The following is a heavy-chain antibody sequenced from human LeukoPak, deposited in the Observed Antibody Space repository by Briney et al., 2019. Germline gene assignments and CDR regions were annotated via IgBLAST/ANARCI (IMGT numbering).Heavy chain of an antibody. CDR1: GASITSHY. D-gene: IGHD3-9*01. CDR2: INHSGST. CDR3: ARVEYGFSINDWSRTGLGAYPTKYYYYMDV. V-gene: IGHV4-59*11. J-gene: IGHJ6*03. Sequence: SETLSLTCTVSGASITSHYWSWIRQPPGKGLEWIGYINHSGSTNYNPSLMSRVIMSVDTSKNQFSLKVSAVTAADTAVYYCARVEYGFSINDWSRTGLGAYPTKYYYYMDVWGKGTTVTVSS.